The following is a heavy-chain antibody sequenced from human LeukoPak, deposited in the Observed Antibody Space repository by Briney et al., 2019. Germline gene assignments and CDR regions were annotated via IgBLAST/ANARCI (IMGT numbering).Heavy chain of an antibody. J-gene: IGHJ2*01. CDR2: IYSGGAT. V-gene: IGHV3-53*01. CDR3: ARATKAVADFDL. CDR1: GFTVSSNY. D-gene: IGHD6-19*01. Sequence: GGSLRLSCSASGFTVSSNYMHWVRQAPGKGLEWVSMIYSGGATYYAGSVRGRFTISRDNSMNMLHLQMNSLRVEDTAVYCCARATKAVADFDLWGRGALVTVSS.